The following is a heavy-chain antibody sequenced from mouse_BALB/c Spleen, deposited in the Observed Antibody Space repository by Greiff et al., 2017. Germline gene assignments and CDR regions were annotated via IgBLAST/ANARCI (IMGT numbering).Heavy chain of an antibody. V-gene: IGHV1S29*02. J-gene: IGHJ3*01. Sequence: EVQLQESGPELVKPGASVKISCKASGYTFTDYNMHWVKQSHGKSLEWIGYIYPYNGGTGYNQKFKSKATLTVDNSSSTAYMELRSLTSEDSAVYYCARSGNYEESFAYWGQGTLVTVSA. CDR1: GYTFTDYN. CDR2: IYPYNGGT. CDR3: ARSGNYEESFAY. D-gene: IGHD2-1*01.